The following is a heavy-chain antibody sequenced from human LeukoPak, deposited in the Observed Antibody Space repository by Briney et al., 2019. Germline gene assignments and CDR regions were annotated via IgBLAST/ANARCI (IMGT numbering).Heavy chain of an antibody. CDR3: ARGSNARVNWFDP. D-gene: IGHD2-15*01. J-gene: IGHJ5*02. CDR1: GGSISSYY. Sequence: SETLSLTCTVSGGSISSYYWSWIRQPPGKGLEWIGYIYYSGSTNHNPSLKSRVTISVDTSKNQFSLKLSSVTAADTAVYYCARGSNARVNWFDPWGQGTLVTVSS. V-gene: IGHV4-59*01. CDR2: IYYSGST.